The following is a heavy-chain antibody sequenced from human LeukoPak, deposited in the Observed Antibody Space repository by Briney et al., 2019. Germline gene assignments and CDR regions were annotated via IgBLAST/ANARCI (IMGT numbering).Heavy chain of an antibody. CDR2: INHSGST. Sequence: SETLSLTCAAYGGSFSGYYWSWIRQPPGKGLEWIGEINHSGSTNYNPSLKSRVTISVDTSKNQFSLKLSSVTAADTAVYYCAGLASADYWGQGTLVTVSS. J-gene: IGHJ4*02. D-gene: IGHD5-12*01. V-gene: IGHV4-34*01. CDR3: AGLASADY. CDR1: GGSFSGYY.